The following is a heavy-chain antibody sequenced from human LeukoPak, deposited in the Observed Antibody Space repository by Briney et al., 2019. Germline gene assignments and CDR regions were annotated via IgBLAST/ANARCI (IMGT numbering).Heavy chain of an antibody. CDR1: GGSISSYY. CDR2: IYYSGST. V-gene: IGHV4-59*12. J-gene: IGHJ4*02. Sequence: SETLSLTCTVSGGSISSYYWSWIRQPPGKGLEWIGYIYYSGSTNYNPSLKSRVTISVDTSKKQFSLKLSSVTAADTAVYYCAREGPGYSYVYGYWGQGTLVTVSS. CDR3: AREGPGYSYVYGY. D-gene: IGHD5-18*01.